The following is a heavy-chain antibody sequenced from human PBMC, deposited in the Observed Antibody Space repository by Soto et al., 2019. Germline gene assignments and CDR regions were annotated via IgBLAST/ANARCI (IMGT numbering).Heavy chain of an antibody. Sequence: QVQLEQWGAGILKSSETLSLTCAVYGGSFSGYYWSWIRQSPGKGLEWIGEINHSGSTNYNPSIKRRVNISEDTSKKQFSLKLTAVTALVVAVYYCATTNWSHSLFGPWGQGTLVTVSS. CDR3: ATTNWSHSLFGP. CDR2: INHSGST. CDR1: GGSFSGYY. V-gene: IGHV4-34*01. J-gene: IGHJ5*02. D-gene: IGHD1-1*01.